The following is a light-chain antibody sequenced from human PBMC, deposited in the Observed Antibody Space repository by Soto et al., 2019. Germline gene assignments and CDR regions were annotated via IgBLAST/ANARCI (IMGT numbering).Light chain of an antibody. CDR2: GAS. CDR3: QQPSNWRPLT. J-gene: IGKJ5*01. V-gene: IGKV3D-20*02. Sequence: SQSVSSSYLAWYQQKPGQAPRLLIYGASSRATGIPDRFSGSGSRTTFTLTSRSLPPEALAVYYCQQPSNWRPLTCGRGTRLEIK. CDR1: QSVSSSY.